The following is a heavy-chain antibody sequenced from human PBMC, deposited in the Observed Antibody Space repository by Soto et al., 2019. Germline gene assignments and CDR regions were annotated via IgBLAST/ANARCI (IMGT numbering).Heavy chain of an antibody. CDR1: GYTFTSYA. CDR3: ARDQAARLYYYYGMDV. J-gene: IGHJ6*02. Sequence: QVQLVQSGAEVKKPGASVKVSCKASGYTFTSYAMHWVRQAPGQRLEWMGWINAGNGNTKCSQKFQGRVTITRDTSASTAYMELSSLRSEDTAVSYCARDQAARLYYYYGMDVWGQGTTATVSS. CDR2: INAGNGNT. D-gene: IGHD6-6*01. V-gene: IGHV1-3*01.